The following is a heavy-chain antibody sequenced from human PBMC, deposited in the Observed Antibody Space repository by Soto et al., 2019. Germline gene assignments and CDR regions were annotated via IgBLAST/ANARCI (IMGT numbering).Heavy chain of an antibody. J-gene: IGHJ4*02. Sequence: EVQLVESGGGLVQPGRSLRLSCTASGFTFGDYAMSWFRQAPGKGLEWVGFIRSKAYGGTTEYAASVKGRFTISRDDSKSIAYLQMNSLKTEDTAVYYCTRDGKYCSGGSCPSDFDYWGQGTLVTVSS. CDR2: IRSKAYGGTT. V-gene: IGHV3-49*03. D-gene: IGHD2-15*01. CDR3: TRDGKYCSGGSCPSDFDY. CDR1: GFTFGDYA.